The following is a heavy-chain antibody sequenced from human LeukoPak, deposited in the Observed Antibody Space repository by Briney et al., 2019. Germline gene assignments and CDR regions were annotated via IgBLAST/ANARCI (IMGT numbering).Heavy chain of an antibody. Sequence: SETLSLTCTVSGGSISSYYWSWIRQPPGKGLEWIGYIYHRGSANYNPSLKSRVAVSLDTSKNQFSLKLSSVTAADTAVYYCARGPAFYGGNSGRYFDYWGQGTLVTVSS. CDR1: GGSISSYY. CDR2: IYHRGSA. CDR3: ARGPAFYGGNSGRYFDY. D-gene: IGHD4-23*01. J-gene: IGHJ4*02. V-gene: IGHV4-59*12.